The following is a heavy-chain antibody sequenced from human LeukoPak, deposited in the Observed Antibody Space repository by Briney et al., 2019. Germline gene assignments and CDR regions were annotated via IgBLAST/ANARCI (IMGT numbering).Heavy chain of an antibody. CDR2: INHSGST. J-gene: IGHJ3*02. Sequence: PSETLSLTCAVYGGSFSGYYWSWIRQPPGKGLEWIGEINHSGSTNYNPSLKSRVTISVDTSKNQFSLKLSSVTAADTAVYYCAREVGEGYPDAFDIWGQGTMVTVSS. CDR1: GGSFSGYY. CDR3: AREVGEGYPDAFDI. D-gene: IGHD3-16*01. V-gene: IGHV4-34*01.